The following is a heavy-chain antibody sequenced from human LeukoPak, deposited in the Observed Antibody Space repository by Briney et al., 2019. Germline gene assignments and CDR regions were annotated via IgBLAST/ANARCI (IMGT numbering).Heavy chain of an antibody. D-gene: IGHD2-2*01. Sequence: ASVKVSCKASGYTFTSYYMHWVRQAPGQGLEWMGIINPSGGSTSYAQKFQGRVTMTRDTSTSTVYMELSSLRSEDTAVYYCARADEGGDIVVVPAPSDYWGQGTLVTVSS. CDR2: INPSGGST. CDR1: GYTFTSYY. J-gene: IGHJ4*02. CDR3: ARADEGGDIVVVPAPSDY. V-gene: IGHV1-46*01.